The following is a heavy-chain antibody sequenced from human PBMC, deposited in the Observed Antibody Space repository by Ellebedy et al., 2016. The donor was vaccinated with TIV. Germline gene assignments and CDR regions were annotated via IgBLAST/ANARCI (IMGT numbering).Heavy chain of an antibody. V-gene: IGHV4-34*01. D-gene: IGHD4-11*01. CDR1: GGSFSGYY. CDR3: AREKAGMTTFDY. J-gene: IGHJ4*02. Sequence: SETLSLTCAVYGGSFSGYYWSWIRQPPGKGLEWIGEINHSGSTNYNPSLKSRVTISVDTSKNQFSLKLSSVTAADTAAYYCAREKAGMTTFDYWGQGTLVAVSS. CDR2: INHSGST.